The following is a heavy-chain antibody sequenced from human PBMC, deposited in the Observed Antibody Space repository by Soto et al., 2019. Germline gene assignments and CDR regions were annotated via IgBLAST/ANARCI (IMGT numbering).Heavy chain of an antibody. CDR3: TRHGDCSGGSCYPPLSYYYYYMDV. V-gene: IGHV3-73*01. CDR2: IRSKANSYAT. J-gene: IGHJ6*03. CDR1: GFTFSGSA. D-gene: IGHD2-15*01. Sequence: PGGSLRLSCAASGFTFSGSAMHWVRQASGKGLEWVGRIRSKANSYATAYAASVKGRFTISRDDSKNTAYLQMNSLKTEDTAVYYCTRHGDCSGGSCYPPLSYYYYYMDVWGKGTTVTVSS.